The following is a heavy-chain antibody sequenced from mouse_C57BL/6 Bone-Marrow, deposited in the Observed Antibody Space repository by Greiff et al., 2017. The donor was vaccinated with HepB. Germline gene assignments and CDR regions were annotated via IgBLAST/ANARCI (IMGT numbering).Heavy chain of an antibody. CDR2: INPSSGYT. Sequence: VQLQQSGAELAKPGASVKLSCKASGYTFTSYWMHWVKQRPGQGLEWIGYINPSSGYTKYNQKFKGKATLTADKSSSTAYMQLSSLTYEDSAVYYCARLPWFAYWGQGTLVTVSA. CDR1: GYTFTSYW. CDR3: ARLPWFAY. J-gene: IGHJ3*01. V-gene: IGHV1-7*01.